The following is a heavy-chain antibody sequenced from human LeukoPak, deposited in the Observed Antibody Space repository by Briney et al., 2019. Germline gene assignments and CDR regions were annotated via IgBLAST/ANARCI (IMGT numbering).Heavy chain of an antibody. CDR3: ARRSGYCNGGSCSFDI. Sequence: GGSLRLSCAASGFTFSSYEMNWVRQAPGKGLEWVSYISSSGSTIYYADSVKGRFTISRDNAKNSLYLQMNSLRDEDTAVYYCARRSGYCNGGSCSFDIWGQGTVVTVS. J-gene: IGHJ3*02. CDR1: GFTFSSYE. CDR2: ISSSGSTI. V-gene: IGHV3-48*03. D-gene: IGHD2-15*01.